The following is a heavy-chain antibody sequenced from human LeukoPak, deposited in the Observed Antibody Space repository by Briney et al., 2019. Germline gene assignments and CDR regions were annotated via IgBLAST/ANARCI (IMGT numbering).Heavy chain of an antibody. V-gene: IGHV3-48*04. J-gene: IGHJ4*02. CDR3: AGEGSGWLPNF. CDR1: GFPFDTYG. CDR2: IGSGGSTI. Sequence: GSLRLSCAASGFPFDTYGMNWVRQAPGKGLEWLSHIGSGGSTIYYADSVTGRFTISRDNAKNSLYLQMNSLRAEDTAIYYCAGEGSGWLPNFWGQGTLVTVSS. D-gene: IGHD6-19*01.